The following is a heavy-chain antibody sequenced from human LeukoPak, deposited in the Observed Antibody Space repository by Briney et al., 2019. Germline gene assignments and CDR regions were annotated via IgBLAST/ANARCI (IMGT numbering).Heavy chain of an antibody. CDR3: ARDLPSITMIVVETYFDY. V-gene: IGHV3-21*01. D-gene: IGHD3-22*01. CDR2: ISSSSSYI. Sequence: GVSLRLYCAASGFTFSSYSMNWVRQAPGKGLEWVSSISSSSSYIYYEDSVKGRFTISRDNAKNSLYLQMNSLRAKDTAVYYCARDLPSITMIVVETYFDYWGQGTLVTVSS. CDR1: GFTFSSYS. J-gene: IGHJ4*02.